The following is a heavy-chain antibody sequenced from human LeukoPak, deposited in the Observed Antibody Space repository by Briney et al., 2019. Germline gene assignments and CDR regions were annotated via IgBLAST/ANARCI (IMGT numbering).Heavy chain of an antibody. CDR1: GFTFSSYE. D-gene: IGHD2-15*01. CDR2: ISISGSTI. J-gene: IGHJ6*02. V-gene: IGHV3-48*03. Sequence: GGSLRLSCAASGFTFSSYEMNWVRQAPGKGLEWVSYISISGSTIYYADPVKGRFTISRDNAKNSLYLQMNSLRAEDTAVYYCAREKVVVVAADDYYYYYGMDVWGQGTTVTVSS. CDR3: AREKVVVVAADDYYYYYGMDV.